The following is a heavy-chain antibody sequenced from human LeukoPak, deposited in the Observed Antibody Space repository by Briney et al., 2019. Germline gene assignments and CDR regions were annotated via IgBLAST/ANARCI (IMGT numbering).Heavy chain of an antibody. D-gene: IGHD3-10*01. CDR1: GSTFRNYV. CDR2: TSSDLNVK. V-gene: IGHV3-30-3*01. CDR3: AREGYYGSGSPPSLCFDY. J-gene: IGHJ4*02. Sequence: GGPLRLSCAASGSTFRNYVIHWVRQAPGKGLEWVAVTSSDLNVKLYADSVKGRFTISRDNSRSTLYLQMNSLRPEDTAIYYCAREGYYGSGSPPSLCFDYWGQGTLVTVSS.